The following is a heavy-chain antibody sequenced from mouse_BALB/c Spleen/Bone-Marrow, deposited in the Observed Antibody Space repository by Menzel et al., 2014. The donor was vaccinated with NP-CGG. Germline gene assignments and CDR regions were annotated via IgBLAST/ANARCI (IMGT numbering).Heavy chain of an antibody. V-gene: IGHV1-7*01. CDR2: INPSTTYS. D-gene: IGHD2-14*01. CDR3: ALYYRYDYFDY. J-gene: IGHJ2*01. Sequence: QVQLQQSAAELAKPGASVKMSCKASGCTFTSYWMHWVKQRPGRGLEWIGYINPSTTYSAYNQKFKDKATLTADKSSSTAYMQLSSLTSEDSAVYYCALYYRYDYFDYWGQGTTLTVSS. CDR1: GCTFTSYW.